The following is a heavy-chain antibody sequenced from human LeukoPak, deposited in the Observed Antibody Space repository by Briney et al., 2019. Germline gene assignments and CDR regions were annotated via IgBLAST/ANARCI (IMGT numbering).Heavy chain of an antibody. Sequence: PSQTLSLTCTVSGGSISSGGYYWSWIRQPPGKGLEWIGYIYHSGSTYYNPSLKSRVTISVDRSKNQFSLKLSSVTAADTAVYYCARTPRWGPMSRGYSGYAPVWGQGTLVTVSS. D-gene: IGHD5-12*01. CDR3: ARTPRWGPMSRGYSGYAPV. CDR1: GGSISSGGYY. CDR2: IYHSGST. J-gene: IGHJ4*02. V-gene: IGHV4-30-2*01.